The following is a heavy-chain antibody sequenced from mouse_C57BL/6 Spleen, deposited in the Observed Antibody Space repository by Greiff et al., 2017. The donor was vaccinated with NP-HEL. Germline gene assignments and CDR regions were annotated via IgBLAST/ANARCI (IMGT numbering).Heavy chain of an antibody. CDR3: ARDYDYGGFAY. J-gene: IGHJ3*01. V-gene: IGHV7-1*01. D-gene: IGHD2-4*01. CDR1: GFTFSDFY. CDR2: SRNKANDYTT. Sequence: EVKVVESGGGLVQSGRSLRLSCATSGFTFSDFYMEWVRQAPGKGLEWIAASRNKANDYTTEYSASVKGRFIVSRDTSQSILYLQMNALRAEDTAIYYCARDYDYGGFAYWGQGTLVNVSA.